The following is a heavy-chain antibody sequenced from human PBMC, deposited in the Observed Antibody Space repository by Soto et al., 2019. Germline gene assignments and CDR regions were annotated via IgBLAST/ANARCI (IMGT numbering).Heavy chain of an antibody. J-gene: IGHJ4*02. CDR2: IYHSGST. Sequence: PSETLSLTCAVSGGSISSGGYSCNWIRQPPGKGLEWIGYIYHSGSTYYNPSLKSRVTISVDRSKNQFSLKLSSVTAADTAVYYCARAQTAGTLVYFDYWGQGTLVTVSS. CDR1: GGSISSGGYS. CDR3: ARAQTAGTLVYFDY. V-gene: IGHV4-30-2*01. D-gene: IGHD6-13*01.